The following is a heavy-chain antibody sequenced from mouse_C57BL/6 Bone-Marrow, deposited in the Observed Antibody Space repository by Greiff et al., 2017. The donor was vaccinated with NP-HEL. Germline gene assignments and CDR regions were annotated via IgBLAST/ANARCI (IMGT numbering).Heavy chain of an antibody. V-gene: IGHV1-19*01. CDR3: ARSNYSNPYYFDY. D-gene: IGHD2-5*01. J-gene: IGHJ2*01. CDR2: INPYNGGT. Sequence: VQLQQSGPVLVKPGASVKMSCKASGYTFTDYYMNWVKQSHGKSLEWIGVINPYNGGTSYNQKFKGKATLTVDKSSSTAYMELNSLTSEDSAVYYCARSNYSNPYYFDYWGQGTTLTVSS. CDR1: GYTFTDYY.